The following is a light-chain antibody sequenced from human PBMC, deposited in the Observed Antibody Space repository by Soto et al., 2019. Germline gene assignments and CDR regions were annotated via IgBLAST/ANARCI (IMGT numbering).Light chain of an antibody. J-gene: IGKJ1*01. CDR3: HQYENWPQT. CDR1: QSISSN. V-gene: IGKV3-15*01. CDR2: RAS. Sequence: EIVMTQSPATLSVSPGERATLSCRASQSISSNLAWYQQKLGQAPRLLIYRASTRATGIPARFSGSGSGTEFTLTISSLQSEDSALYYCHQYENWPQTFGQGTKV.